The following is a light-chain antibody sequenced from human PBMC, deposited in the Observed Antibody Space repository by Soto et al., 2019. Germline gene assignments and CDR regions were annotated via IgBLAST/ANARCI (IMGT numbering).Light chain of an antibody. CDR3: QQLTRYPLT. V-gene: IGKV1-9*01. CDR2: SAS. CDR1: QALSNY. J-gene: IGKJ4*01. Sequence: EIQLTQNPSVLSASVGDTVTITCLASQALSNYLAWYQQKPGKAPDLLIYSASTLQSGVPSRFSGSGSETEFSLTIRALQPEDFATYYCQQLTRYPLTFGGGTKVDIK.